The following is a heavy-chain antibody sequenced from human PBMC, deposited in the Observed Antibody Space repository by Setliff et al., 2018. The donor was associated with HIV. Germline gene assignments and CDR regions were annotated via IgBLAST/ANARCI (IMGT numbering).Heavy chain of an antibody. CDR3: ARTKTEMGYYFDY. V-gene: IGHV4-61*02. D-gene: IGHD1-1*01. J-gene: IGHJ4*02. Sequence: PSETLSLTCTVSGGSISSGSYYWSWIRQPAGKGLEWIGRIYTSGSTNYNPSLKSRVTISVDTSKNQFSLKLSSVTAADTAVYYCARTKTEMGYYFDYWGQGILVTVSS. CDR1: GGSISSGSYY. CDR2: IYTSGST.